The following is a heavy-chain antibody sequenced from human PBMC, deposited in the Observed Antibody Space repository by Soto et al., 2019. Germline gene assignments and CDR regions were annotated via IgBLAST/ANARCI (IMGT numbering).Heavy chain of an antibody. J-gene: IGHJ6*03. V-gene: IGHV4-4*02. CDR1: SGSISSSNW. D-gene: IGHD3-9*01. CDR2: IYHSGST. Sequence: SETLSLTCAVSSGSISSSNWWSWVRQPPGKGLEWIGEIYHSGSTNYNPSLKSRVTISVDKSKNQFSLKLSSVTAADTAVYYCARVSVPYYDILTGYFRYYYYMDVWGKGTTVTVSS. CDR3: ARVSVPYYDILTGYFRYYYYMDV.